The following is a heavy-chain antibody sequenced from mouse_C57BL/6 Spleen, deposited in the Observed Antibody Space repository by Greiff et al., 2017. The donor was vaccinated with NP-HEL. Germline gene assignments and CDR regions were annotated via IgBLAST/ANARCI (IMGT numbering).Heavy chain of an antibody. CDR1: GYTFTSYW. J-gene: IGHJ1*03. CDR2: IDPSDSET. V-gene: IGHV1-52*01. Sequence: VQLQQPGAELVRPGSSVKLSCKASGYTFTSYWMHWVKQRPIQGLEWIGNIDPSDSETHYNQKFKDKATLTVDKSSSTAYMQLSSLTSEDSAVYYCARDYGSRYFDVWGTGTTVTVSS. D-gene: IGHD1-1*01. CDR3: ARDYGSRYFDV.